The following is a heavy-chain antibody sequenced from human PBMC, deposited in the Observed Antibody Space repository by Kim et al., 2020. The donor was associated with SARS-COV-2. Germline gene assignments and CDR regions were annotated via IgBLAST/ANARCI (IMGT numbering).Heavy chain of an antibody. V-gene: IGHV3-7*03. CDR3: ARGGYWYGNY. Sequence: GGSLRLSCAASGFTFSSYWMSWVHQAPGKGLEWVANIKEDGTEKNYVHSVKGRFTISRDNAKNSLSLQMDSLRGDDTAVYYCARGGYWYGNYWGQGTLVTVSS. D-gene: IGHD5-18*01. CDR2: IKEDGTEK. J-gene: IGHJ4*02. CDR1: GFTFSSYW.